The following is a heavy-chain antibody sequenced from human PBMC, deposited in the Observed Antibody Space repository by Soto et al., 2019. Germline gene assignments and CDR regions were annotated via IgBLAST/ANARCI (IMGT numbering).Heavy chain of an antibody. V-gene: IGHV3-30*18. Sequence: GGSLRLSCAASGFTFSSYGMHWVRQAPGKGLEWVAVISYDGSNKYYADSVKGRFTISRDNSKNTLYLQMNSLRAEDTAVYYCAKALAAAIDYWGQGTLVTVSS. J-gene: IGHJ4*02. CDR1: GFTFSSYG. D-gene: IGHD6-13*01. CDR3: AKALAAAIDY. CDR2: ISYDGSNK.